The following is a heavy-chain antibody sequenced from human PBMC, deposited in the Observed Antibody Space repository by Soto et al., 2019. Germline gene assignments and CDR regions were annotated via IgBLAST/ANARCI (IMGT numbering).Heavy chain of an antibody. J-gene: IGHJ3*02. CDR2: IKQDGSEK. CDR3: ARGLRITIFGVVIEPDAFDI. D-gene: IGHD3-3*01. CDR1: GFTFSSYW. V-gene: IGHV3-7*01. Sequence: EVQLVESGGGLVQPGGSLRLSCAASGFTFSSYWMSWVRQAPGKGLAWVANIKQDGSEKYYVDSVKGRFAISRDNAKNSLYLQMNSLRAEDTAVYYCARGLRITIFGVVIEPDAFDIWGQGTMVTVSS.